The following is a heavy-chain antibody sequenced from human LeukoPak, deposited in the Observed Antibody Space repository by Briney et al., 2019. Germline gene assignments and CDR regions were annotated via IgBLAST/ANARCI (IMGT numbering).Heavy chain of an antibody. CDR2: IIPTFGAA. CDR3: ASGRTDIVVVPATLRTYYFDY. CDR1: GGTFSSYA. D-gene: IGHD2-2*01. V-gene: IGHV1-69*06. Sequence: ASVKVSCKASGGTFSSYAISWVRQAPGQGLEWMGGIIPTFGAANYARKFQGIITITADKSTSTAYMELRSLRSEDTAVYYCASGRTDIVVVPATLRTYYFDYWGQGTLVTVSS. J-gene: IGHJ4*02.